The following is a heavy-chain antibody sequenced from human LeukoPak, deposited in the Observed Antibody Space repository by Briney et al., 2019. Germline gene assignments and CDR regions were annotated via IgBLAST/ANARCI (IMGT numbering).Heavy chain of an antibody. Sequence: GASVKVSCKASGGTFSSYAISWVRQAPGQGLEWMGGIIPIFGTANYAQKFQGRVTITTDESTSTAYMELSSLRSEDTALYYCARGGSYRQGACRYWGKGTLVTVSS. CDR2: IIPIFGTA. J-gene: IGHJ4*02. CDR3: ARGGSYRQGACRY. V-gene: IGHV1-69*05. D-gene: IGHD3-16*02. CDR1: GGTFSSYA.